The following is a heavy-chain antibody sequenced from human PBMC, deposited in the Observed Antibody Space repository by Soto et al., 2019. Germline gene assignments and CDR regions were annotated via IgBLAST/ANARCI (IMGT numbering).Heavy chain of an antibody. Sequence: PVGSLTLSCAASGFSITNYSMHWFRQAPGKGLEWVAVISNDGGKKYFGDSVKGRFTISRDNSKNTVYLQMNSLRDEDTAVYYCARSIAVAGLDYWGQGTQVNVSA. CDR1: GFSITNYS. V-gene: IGHV3-30-3*01. CDR3: ARSIAVAGLDY. J-gene: IGHJ4*02. D-gene: IGHD6-19*01. CDR2: ISNDGGKK.